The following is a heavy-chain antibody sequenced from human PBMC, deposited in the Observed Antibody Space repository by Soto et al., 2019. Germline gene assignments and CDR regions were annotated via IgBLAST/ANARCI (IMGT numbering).Heavy chain of an antibody. J-gene: IGHJ5*02. D-gene: IGHD3-3*02. CDR3: ARDSVSNYTWFDP. CDR1: GFTFNDYG. V-gene: IGHV3-33*01. Sequence: QVQLVESGGGVVQPGRSLRLSCAASGFTFNDYGMHWVRQAPGKGLEWVAVIWYDGSNKYYADSVKGRFTISRDNSKNTLYRQMNSLRAEDTAVYYCARDSVSNYTWFDPWGPGTLVTVSS. CDR2: IWYDGSNK.